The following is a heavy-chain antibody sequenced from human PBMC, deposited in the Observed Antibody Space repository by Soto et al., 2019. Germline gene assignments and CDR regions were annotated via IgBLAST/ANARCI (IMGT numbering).Heavy chain of an antibody. D-gene: IGHD2-8*01. CDR3: ASDTNGFDAFDI. J-gene: IGHJ3*02. Sequence: SETLSLTCVVYGGSFTGYFWSWIRQSPGTGLEWIGQINRSGSSNYNPSLKSRVTISVDTSKNQFSLKLSSVTAADTAVYYCASDTNGFDAFDIWGQGTMVTVSS. V-gene: IGHV4-34*01. CDR2: INRSGSS. CDR1: GGSFTGYF.